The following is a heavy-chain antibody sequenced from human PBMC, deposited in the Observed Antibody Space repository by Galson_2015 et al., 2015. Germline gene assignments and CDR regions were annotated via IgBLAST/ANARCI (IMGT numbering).Heavy chain of an antibody. Sequence: SLRLSCAASGFTFSNAWMSWVRQAPGKGLEWVGRINSKTDGGTTDYAAPVKGRFTISRDDSKNTLYLQMNSLKTEDTAVYYCTTQSPDDFWSGYFYWGQGTLVTVSS. D-gene: IGHD3-3*01. CDR3: TTQSPDDFWSGYFY. CDR2: INSKTDGGTT. J-gene: IGHJ4*02. V-gene: IGHV3-15*01. CDR1: GFTFSNAW.